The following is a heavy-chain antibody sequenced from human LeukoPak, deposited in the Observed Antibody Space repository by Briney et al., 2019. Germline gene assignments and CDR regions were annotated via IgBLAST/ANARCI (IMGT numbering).Heavy chain of an antibody. CDR1: GFTFSTYW. J-gene: IGHJ4*02. CDR3: ARAVTSTEGY. Sequence: GGSLRHSCAASGFTFSTYWMTWVRQAPGKGLDWVASLNEDGSEKYYVDSVKGRFTISRDNAQKSLYLEMKSLSAKDTAVYYCARAVTSTEGYWGQGTLVTVSS. V-gene: IGHV3-7*03. CDR2: LNEDGSEK.